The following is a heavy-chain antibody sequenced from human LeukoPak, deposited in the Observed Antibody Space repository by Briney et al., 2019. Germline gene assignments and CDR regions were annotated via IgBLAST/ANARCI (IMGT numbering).Heavy chain of an antibody. CDR1: GYSFTSYW. CDR3: ARQAAFEIAAAGTGPRGYYYYYGMDV. V-gene: IGHV5-51*01. Sequence: GESLKISCKGSGYSFTSYWIGWVRQMPGKGLEWMGIIYPGDSDTRYSPSFQGQVTISADKSISTAYLQWSSLKASDTAMYYCARQAAFEIAAAGTGPRGYYYYYGMDVWGQGTTVTVSS. CDR2: IYPGDSDT. D-gene: IGHD6-13*01. J-gene: IGHJ6*02.